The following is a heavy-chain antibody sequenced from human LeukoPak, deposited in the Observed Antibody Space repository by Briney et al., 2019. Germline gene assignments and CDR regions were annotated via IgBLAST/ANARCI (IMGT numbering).Heavy chain of an antibody. D-gene: IGHD1-7*01. V-gene: IGHV3-23*01. J-gene: IGHJ4*02. CDR2: IGGGGDST. Sequence: PGGSLRLSCAASGFTFNNYAMTWVRQAPGKGLEWVSTIGGGGDSTYYADSVKGRFTISRDNFKNTLYLQMNSLRAEDTALYYCADWNYVHYWGQGTLVTVSS. CDR1: GFTFNNYA. CDR3: ADWNYVHY.